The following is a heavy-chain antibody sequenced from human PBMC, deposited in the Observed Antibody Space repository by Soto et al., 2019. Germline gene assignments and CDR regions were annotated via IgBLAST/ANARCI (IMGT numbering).Heavy chain of an antibody. Sequence: ASVKVSCKASGNTLTSYDINWVRQATGHGLEWMGWINPNSGNIGYAQKFQGRVTMTRDTAIRTAYMEVSRMRSDDTAVYYCARGRASGSYYLLDNWGQGTLVTVAS. D-gene: IGHD3-10*01. CDR2: INPNSGNI. V-gene: IGHV1-8*01. CDR3: ARGRASGSYYLLDN. CDR1: GNTLTSYD. J-gene: IGHJ4*02.